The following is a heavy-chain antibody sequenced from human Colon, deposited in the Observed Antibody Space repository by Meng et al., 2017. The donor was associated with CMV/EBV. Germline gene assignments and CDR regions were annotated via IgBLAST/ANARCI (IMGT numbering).Heavy chain of an antibody. CDR3: ARMFAASSGWLDP. Sequence: KASRDIFSSSYLHWIRQAPGQGLDWVGMVSLKGERPKFAQKFQGRVTLTRDTSTSTFYMELRSLVSEDTAIYYCARMFAASSGWLDPWGQGTLVTVSS. V-gene: IGHV1-46*01. J-gene: IGHJ5*02. D-gene: IGHD6-6*01. CDR1: RDIFSSSY. CDR2: VSLKGERP.